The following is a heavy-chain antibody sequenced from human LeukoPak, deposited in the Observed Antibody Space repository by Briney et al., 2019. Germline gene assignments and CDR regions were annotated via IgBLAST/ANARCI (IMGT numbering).Heavy chain of an antibody. CDR1: GFTSSRYE. J-gene: IGHJ4*02. Sequence: PGGSLRLSCVVSGFTSSRYEMHWVRQAPGKGLEWVSYTARSGGDIHYAPSVRGRFTISSDTAENSVFLQMNNLRAEDTAVYYCAREPYYDSSGYAGVFDYWGQGTLVTVSS. CDR2: TARSGGDI. D-gene: IGHD3-22*01. CDR3: AREPYYDSSGYAGVFDY. V-gene: IGHV3-48*03.